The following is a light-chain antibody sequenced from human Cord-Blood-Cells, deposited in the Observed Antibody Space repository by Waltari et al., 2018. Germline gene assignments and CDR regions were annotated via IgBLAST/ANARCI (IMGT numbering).Light chain of an antibody. CDR2: DAS. CDR3: QQRSNWPPWT. V-gene: IGKV3-11*01. Sequence: DIVLPHSSAPLSLSTGDRATLSCRASQSVSSYLAWYQQKPGQAPRLLIYDASNRATGIPARFSGSGSGTDFTLTISSLEPEDFAVYYCQQRSNWPPWTFGQGTKVEIK. J-gene: IGKJ1*01. CDR1: QSVSSY.